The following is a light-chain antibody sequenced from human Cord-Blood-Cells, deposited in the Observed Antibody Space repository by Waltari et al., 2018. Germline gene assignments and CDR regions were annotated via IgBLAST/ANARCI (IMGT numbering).Light chain of an antibody. V-gene: IGKV3-20*01. J-gene: IGKJ1*01. CDR3: QQYGSST. Sequence: EIVLTPSPGTLSLSPGDRATLACRPSQSVSSSYLAWYQQKPGKATRLRIYGASSSATGIPDRFSGRGSGTDFTLTISRLEPEDFAVYYCQQYGSSTFGQGTKVEIK. CDR2: GAS. CDR1: QSVSSSY.